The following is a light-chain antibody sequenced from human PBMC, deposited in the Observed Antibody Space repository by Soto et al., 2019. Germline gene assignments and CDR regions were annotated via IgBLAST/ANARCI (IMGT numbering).Light chain of an antibody. CDR3: QQFRSYPIT. J-gene: IGKJ4*01. Sequence: AIQLTQSPSSLSASVGAKVTISCRTSQDISSALAWFQQKPGKAPELLIYDASSLQSGVPSRFSGSGSGTHFTLTISSLQPEDFATFYCQQFRSYPITFGGGTKVEVK. V-gene: IGKV1-13*02. CDR1: QDISSA. CDR2: DAS.